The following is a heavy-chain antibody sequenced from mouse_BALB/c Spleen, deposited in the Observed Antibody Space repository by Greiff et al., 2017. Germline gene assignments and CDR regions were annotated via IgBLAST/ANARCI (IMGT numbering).Heavy chain of an antibody. V-gene: IGHV3-2*02. CDR1: GYSITSDYA. Sequence: VQLQQSGPGLVKPSQSLSLTCTVTGYSITSDYAWNWIRQFPGNKLEWMGYISYSGSTSYNPSLKSRISITRDTSKNQFFLQLNSVTTEDTATYYCARPTYYDYGDYAMDYWGQGTSVTVSS. CDR3: ARPTYYDYGDYAMDY. CDR2: ISYSGST. D-gene: IGHD2-4*01. J-gene: IGHJ4*01.